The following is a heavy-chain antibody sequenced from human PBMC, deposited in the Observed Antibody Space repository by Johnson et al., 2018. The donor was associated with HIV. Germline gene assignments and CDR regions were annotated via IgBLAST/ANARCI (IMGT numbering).Heavy chain of an antibody. CDR3: ARDHFDSGSYYEASGAFDI. CDR2: ISSNGGST. Sequence: VQLVESGGGLVQPGGSLRLSCAASGFTVSSYAMHWVRQAPGKGLEYVSAISSNGGSTYYANCVKGRFKIYRDNSKNRLYIQMGSLRAEDMAVYYCARDHFDSGSYYEASGAFDIWGQGTMVTVSS. CDR1: GFTVSSYA. V-gene: IGHV3-64*01. D-gene: IGHD1-26*01. J-gene: IGHJ3*02.